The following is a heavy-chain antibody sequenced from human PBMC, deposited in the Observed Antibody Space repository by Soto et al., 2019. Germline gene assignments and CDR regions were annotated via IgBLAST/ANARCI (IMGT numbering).Heavy chain of an antibody. Sequence: SETLSLTCTVSGGSISSGGYSWTWIRQSPGKGLEWIGYTYQSGSAYYNPSLKSRVTISVDRSKSQFSLNLTSVTAADTAVYYCARDYYGMDVWGQGTTVTVSS. CDR1: GGSISSGGYS. V-gene: IGHV4-30-2*06. CDR2: TYQSGSA. J-gene: IGHJ6*02. CDR3: ARDYYGMDV.